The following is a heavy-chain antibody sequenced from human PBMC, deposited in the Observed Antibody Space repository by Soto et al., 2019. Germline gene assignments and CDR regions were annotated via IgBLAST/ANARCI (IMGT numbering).Heavy chain of an antibody. CDR2: IVPIYRTA. V-gene: IGHV1-69*13. D-gene: IGHD6-13*01. CDR3: VRDSGAKLSSS. J-gene: IGHJ4*02. Sequence: GASVEVSCKASGGSFSSYRINWVRQAPGQGLEWVGGIVPIYRTADYAQKFQGRVTITADESARTSYMELRSLKSQDTAVYYCVRDSGAKLSSSWGQGTRVTVSS. CDR1: GGSFSSYR.